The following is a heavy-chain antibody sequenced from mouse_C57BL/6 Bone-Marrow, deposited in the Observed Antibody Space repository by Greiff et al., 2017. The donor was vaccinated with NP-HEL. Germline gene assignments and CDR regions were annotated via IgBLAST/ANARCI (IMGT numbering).Heavy chain of an antibody. V-gene: IGHV1-15*01. D-gene: IGHD1-1*01. CDR1: GYTFTDYE. Sequence: VQRVESGAELVRPGASVTLSCKASGYTFTDYEMHWVKQTPVHGLEWIGAIDPETGGTAYNQKFKGKAILTADKSSSTAYMELRSLTSEDSAVYYCTRSLLLRPAWFAYWGQGTLVTVSA. J-gene: IGHJ3*01. CDR2: IDPETGGT. CDR3: TRSLLLRPAWFAY.